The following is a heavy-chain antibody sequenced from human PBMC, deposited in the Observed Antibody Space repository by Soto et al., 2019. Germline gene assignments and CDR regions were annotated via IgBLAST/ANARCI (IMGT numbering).Heavy chain of an antibody. Sequence: ASVKVSCKASGGTFSSYAISWVRQAPGQGLEWMGEIIPIFGTANYAQKFQGRVTITADESTSTAYMELSSLRSEDTAVYYCARDGVSSTEYTWNYGTYFDYWGQGALVTSPQ. CDR1: GGTFSSYA. CDR3: ARDGVSSTEYTWNYGTYFDY. D-gene: IGHD1-7*01. J-gene: IGHJ4*02. CDR2: IIPIFGTA. V-gene: IGHV1-69*13.